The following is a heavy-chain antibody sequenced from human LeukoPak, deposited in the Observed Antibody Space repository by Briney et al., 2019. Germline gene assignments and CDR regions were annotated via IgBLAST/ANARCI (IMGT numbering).Heavy chain of an antibody. Sequence: PGGSLRLSCAASGFTFSSYEMNWVRQAPGKGLEWVSYISSSGSTIYYADSVKGRFTISRDNAKNSLYLQMNSLRAEDTAVYYCARDCGSCGYYYMGVWGKGTTVTVSS. J-gene: IGHJ6*03. CDR1: GFTFSSYE. V-gene: IGHV3-48*03. CDR2: ISSSGSTI. D-gene: IGHD2-15*01. CDR3: ARDCGSCGYYYMGV.